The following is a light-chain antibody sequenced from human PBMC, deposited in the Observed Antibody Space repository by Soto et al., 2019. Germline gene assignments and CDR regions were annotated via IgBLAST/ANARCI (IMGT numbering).Light chain of an antibody. V-gene: IGKV1-17*01. J-gene: IGKJ1*01. CDR1: QGIRNN. CDR3: LQHETYPQT. Sequence: DIQMTQSPSSLFASVGDRVSITCRASQGIRNNLGWYQQRPGKAPKRLIYGTSNLQTGVPSRFSGSGYGTDFTLTISSLQPEDFATYYCLQHETYPQTFGQGTKVEV. CDR2: GTS.